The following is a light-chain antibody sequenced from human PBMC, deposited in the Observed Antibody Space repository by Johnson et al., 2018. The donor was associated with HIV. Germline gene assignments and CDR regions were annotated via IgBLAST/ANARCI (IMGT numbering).Light chain of an antibody. CDR3: GTWDSSLSADV. J-gene: IGLJ1*01. V-gene: IGLV1-51*02. CDR1: SSNIGNNY. CDR2: ENN. Sequence: HSVLTQPPSVSAAPGQKVTISCSGSSSNIGNNYVSWYQQLPGTAPKLLIYENNKRPSGIPDRFSGSKSGTSATLGFTGLQTGDEADYYCGTWDSSLSADVFGTGTKVTVL.